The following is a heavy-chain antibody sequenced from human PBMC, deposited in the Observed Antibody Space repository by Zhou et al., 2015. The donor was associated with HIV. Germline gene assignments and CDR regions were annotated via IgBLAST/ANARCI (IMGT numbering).Heavy chain of an antibody. Sequence: EVQLVESGGGLVQPGRSLRLSCAASGFTFNDYAMHWVRQAPGKGLEWVSGIGWNGRTIGYADSVKGRFTISRDNMKKSFYLQMDSLSAEDTAFYYCVKGMSPDYGDYGYFDYWGQRILVTVSS. J-gene: IGHJ4*02. CDR3: VKGMSPDYGDYGYFDY. CDR2: IGWNGRTI. D-gene: IGHD4-17*01. V-gene: IGHV3-9*01. CDR1: GFTFNDYA.